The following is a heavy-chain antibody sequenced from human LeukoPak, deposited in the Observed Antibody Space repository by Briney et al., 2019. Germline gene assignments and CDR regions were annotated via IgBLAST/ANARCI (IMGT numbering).Heavy chain of an antibody. D-gene: IGHD6-13*01. CDR3: ASSSWYALDY. V-gene: IGHV3-48*03. CDR1: GFTFSSYE. Sequence: VQPGGSLRLSCAASGFTFSSYEMNWVRQAPGKGLEWISYISSSGSTVYYADSVKGRFTITRDNAKNSLYLQMNSLRAEDTAIYYCASSSWYALDYWGQGTLVTVSS. J-gene: IGHJ4*02. CDR2: ISSSGSTV.